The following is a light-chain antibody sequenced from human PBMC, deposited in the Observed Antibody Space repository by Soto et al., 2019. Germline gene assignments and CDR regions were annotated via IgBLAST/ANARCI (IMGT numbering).Light chain of an antibody. Sequence: IELPQSPSSGSASGGAGVTIPCRASQGISSWLAWYQQKPGKAPKLLIYAASSLQSGVPSRFSGSGSGTDFTLTISSLQPEDFATYYCQQANFSPWTFGGGIKVDIK. CDR1: QGISSW. J-gene: IGKJ4*02. CDR3: QQANFSPWT. CDR2: AAS. V-gene: IGKV1-12*01.